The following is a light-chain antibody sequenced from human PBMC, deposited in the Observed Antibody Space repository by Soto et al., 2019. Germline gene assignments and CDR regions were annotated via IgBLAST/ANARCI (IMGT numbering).Light chain of an antibody. Sequence: DIQMTQSPSTLSASVGDRVTITCRASQSITTNVNWYQQKLGNAPTLLIYAASSLQSGVPSRFSGSGSGTDFTLTISSLQPEDFATYFCQQCYSSPRTSGQGTKEEI. CDR1: QSITTN. CDR3: QQCYSSPRT. J-gene: IGKJ1*01. V-gene: IGKV1-39*01. CDR2: AAS.